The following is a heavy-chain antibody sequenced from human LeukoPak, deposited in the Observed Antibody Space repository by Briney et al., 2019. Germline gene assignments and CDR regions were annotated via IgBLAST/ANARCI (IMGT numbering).Heavy chain of an antibody. CDR2: IYYSGST. Sequence: SETLSLTCTVSGGSISSGGYYWSWIRQHPGKGLEWIGYIYYSGSTYYNPSLKSRVTISVDTSKNQFSLKLSSVTAADTAVYYCARVPAEYYQNWFDPWGQGTLVTVSS. V-gene: IGHV4-31*03. CDR3: ARVPAEYYQNWFDP. J-gene: IGHJ5*02. CDR1: GGSISSGGYY. D-gene: IGHD3-10*01.